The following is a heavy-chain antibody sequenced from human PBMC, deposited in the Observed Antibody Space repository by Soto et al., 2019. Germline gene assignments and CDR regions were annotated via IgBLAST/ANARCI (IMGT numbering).Heavy chain of an antibody. CDR1: GYTFTDYY. Sequence: QVQLVQSGAEVKKPGASVRVSCKASGYTFTDYYIHWVRQAPGQGLEWMGWINPNSGGTNYAQKFHDCVNMNRDTAISTAYMELSRLISDDTAVCYCAREVTKTIAAFDIWGQGTMVTVSS. CDR3: AREVTKTIAAFDI. D-gene: IGHD2-21*01. J-gene: IGHJ3*02. CDR2: INPNSGGT. V-gene: IGHV1-2*04.